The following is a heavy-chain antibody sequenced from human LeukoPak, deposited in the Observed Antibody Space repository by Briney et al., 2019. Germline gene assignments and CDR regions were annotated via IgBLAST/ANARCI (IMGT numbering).Heavy chain of an antibody. CDR1: GFTFSNAW. D-gene: IGHD4-17*01. Sequence: GGSLRLSCAASGFTFSNAWMSWVRQAPGKGLESVSVISGTGAFTYYADSVKGRFTISRDNSKNTLYLQMNSLRAEDTTIYYCAKGHSDYGTGFDLWGRGTLVTVSS. CDR3: AKGHSDYGTGFDL. CDR2: ISGTGAFT. V-gene: IGHV3-23*01. J-gene: IGHJ4*02.